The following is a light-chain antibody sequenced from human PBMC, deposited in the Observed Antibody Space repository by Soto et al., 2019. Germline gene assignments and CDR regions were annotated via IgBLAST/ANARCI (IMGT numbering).Light chain of an antibody. CDR2: QDD. CDR1: KLVDTY. CDR3: QAWDSGTVV. Sequence: SYELTQPPSVSVTPGQTASISCSGAKLVDTYVCWYQQKPGKSPVLVIYQDDRRPSGIPERFSGSNSGNTATLTISGSQAMDEAEYHCQAWDSGTVVFGGGTKLTVL. J-gene: IGLJ2*01. V-gene: IGLV3-1*01.